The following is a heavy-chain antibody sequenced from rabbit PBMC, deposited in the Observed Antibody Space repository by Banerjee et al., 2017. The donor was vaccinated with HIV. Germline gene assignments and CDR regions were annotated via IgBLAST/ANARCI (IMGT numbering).Heavy chain of an antibody. CDR1: GFSFSSYG. D-gene: IGHD1-1*01. J-gene: IGHJ4*01. CDR2: INVDSTGIT. V-gene: IGHV1S45*01. Sequence: QEQLEESGGDLVKPEGSLTLTCTASGFSFSSYGISWVRQAPGKGLEWIASINVDSTGITYYASWAKGRFTISKTSSTTVTLQMTSLTAADTATYFCARWGSGWNLNLWGPGTLVTVS. CDR3: ARWGSGWNLNL.